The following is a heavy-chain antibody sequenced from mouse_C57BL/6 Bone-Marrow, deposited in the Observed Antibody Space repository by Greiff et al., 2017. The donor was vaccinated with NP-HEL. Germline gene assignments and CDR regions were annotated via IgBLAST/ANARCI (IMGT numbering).Heavy chain of an antibody. J-gene: IGHJ3*01. CDR2: ISDGGSYT. Sequence: EVQGVESGGGLVKPGGSLKLSCAASGFTFSSYAMSWVRQTPEKRLEWVATISDGGSYTYYPDNVKGRFTISRDNAKNNLYLQMSHLKSEDTAMYYCARDKLREGFAYWGQGTLVTVSA. CDR3: ARDKLREGFAY. D-gene: IGHD1-1*01. CDR1: GFTFSSYA. V-gene: IGHV5-4*01.